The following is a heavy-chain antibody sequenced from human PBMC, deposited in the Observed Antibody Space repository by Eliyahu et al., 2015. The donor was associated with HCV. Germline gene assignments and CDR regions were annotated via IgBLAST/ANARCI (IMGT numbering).Heavy chain of an antibody. CDR1: GFSLSTSGVG. V-gene: IGHV2-5*01. Sequence: QITLKESGPTLVKPTQTLTLTCTFSGFSLSTSGVGVGWIRQPPEKALEWLALIYWNDDKRYSPSLKSRLTITKDTSKNQVVLTMTNMDPVDTATYYCAHRLPGAYCDGDCYSTPTDFDYWGQGTLVTVSS. D-gene: IGHD2-21*02. CDR2: IYWNDDK. CDR3: AHRLPGAYCDGDCYSTPTDFDY. J-gene: IGHJ4*02.